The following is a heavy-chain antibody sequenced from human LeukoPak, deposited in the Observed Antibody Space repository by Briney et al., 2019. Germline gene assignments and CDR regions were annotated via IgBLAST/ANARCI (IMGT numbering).Heavy chain of an antibody. CDR3: ATEQLGITMIVVPRDY. Sequence: GGSLRLSCAASGFTFSSYAMSWVRQAPGKGLEWVSAISGSGGSIYYADSVKGRFTISRDNSKNTLYLQMNSLRAEDTAVYYCATEQLGITMIVVPRDYWGQGTLVTVSS. CDR1: GFTFSSYA. CDR2: ISGSGGSI. D-gene: IGHD3-22*01. J-gene: IGHJ4*02. V-gene: IGHV3-23*01.